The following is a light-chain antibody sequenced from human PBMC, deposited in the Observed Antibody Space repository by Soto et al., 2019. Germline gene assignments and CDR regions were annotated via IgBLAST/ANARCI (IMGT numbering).Light chain of an antibody. CDR1: QSVSSSY. J-gene: IGKJ1*01. Sequence: EIVLTQSPGTLSLSPGERATLSCRASQSVSSSYLAWYQQKPGQAPRLLIYGASSRATGIPDRFSGSGSGTDFTLTISRLEPEDFAVYYCQQYGSSRFGQGTKVELK. CDR3: QQYGSSR. CDR2: GAS. V-gene: IGKV3-20*01.